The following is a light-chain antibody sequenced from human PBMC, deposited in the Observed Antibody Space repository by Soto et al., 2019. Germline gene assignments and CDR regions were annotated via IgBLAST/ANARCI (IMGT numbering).Light chain of an antibody. J-gene: IGLJ2*01. CDR3: QSHDNSLSGHVA. CDR2: GNS. CDR1: SSNIGAGYD. Sequence: QSVLTQPPSVSGAPGQRVTISCTGRSSNIGAGYDVHWYQQLPGTAPKLLIYGNSNRPSGVPDRFSGSKSGTSASLAITGLQAEDEADYYCQSHDNSLSGHVAFGGGTKLTVL. V-gene: IGLV1-40*01.